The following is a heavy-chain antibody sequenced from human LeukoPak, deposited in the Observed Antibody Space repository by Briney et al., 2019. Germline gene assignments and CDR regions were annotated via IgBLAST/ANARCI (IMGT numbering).Heavy chain of an antibody. CDR3: ARHQNRYGSGSYTLYYYYGMDV. D-gene: IGHD3-10*01. Sequence: SETLSLTCTVSGGSISSYYWSWIRQPPGKGLEWIGYIYYSGSTNYNPSLKSRVTISVDTSKNQFSLKLSSVNAADTAVYYCARHQNRYGSGSYTLYYYYGMDVWGQGTTVTVSS. V-gene: IGHV4-59*08. CDR1: GGSISSYY. J-gene: IGHJ6*02. CDR2: IYYSGST.